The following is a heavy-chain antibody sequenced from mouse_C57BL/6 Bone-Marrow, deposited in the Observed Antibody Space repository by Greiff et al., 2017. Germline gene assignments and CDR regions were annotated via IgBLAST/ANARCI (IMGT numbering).Heavy chain of an antibody. D-gene: IGHD1-1*01. CDR3: ARKDYYDGSSYGY. Sequence: QVQLQQSGAELARPGASVKLSCKASGYTFTSYGISWVKQRTGQGLEWIGEIYPRSGNTYYNEKFKGKATLTADKSSSTAYMELRSLTSEDSAVYFCARKDYYDGSSYGYWGQGTTLTVSS. CDR1: GYTFTSYG. V-gene: IGHV1-81*01. CDR2: IYPRSGNT. J-gene: IGHJ2*01.